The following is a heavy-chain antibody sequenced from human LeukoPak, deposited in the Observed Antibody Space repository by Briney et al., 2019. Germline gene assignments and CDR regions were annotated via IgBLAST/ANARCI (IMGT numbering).Heavy chain of an antibody. CDR3: ARGPYSTGFGPFAY. D-gene: IGHD1-26*01. J-gene: IGHJ4*02. Sequence: GGSMRLSCAASGFTFSSYWMNWVRQAPGKGLEWVANIKEDGSEKYYVDSVKGRFTVSRDNAKNSLYLHMNSLRAEDTAVYYCARGPYSTGFGPFAYWGQGTLVTVSS. CDR1: GFTFSSYW. CDR2: IKEDGSEK. V-gene: IGHV3-7*01.